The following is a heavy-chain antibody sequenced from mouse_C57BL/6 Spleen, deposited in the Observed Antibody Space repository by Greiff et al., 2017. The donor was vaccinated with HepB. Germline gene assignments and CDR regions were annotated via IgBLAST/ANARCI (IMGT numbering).Heavy chain of an antibody. CDR2: IDPETGGT. CDR3: TRGEGRAAY. J-gene: IGHJ2*01. Sequence: QVQLQQSGAELVRPGASVTLSCKASGYTFTDYEMHWVKQTPVHGLEWIGAIDPETGGTAYNQKFKGKAILTADKSSSTAYLELRSLTSEDSAGDYWTRGEGRAAYWGQGTTLTVAA. D-gene: IGHD3-1*01. V-gene: IGHV1-15*01. CDR1: GYTFTDYE.